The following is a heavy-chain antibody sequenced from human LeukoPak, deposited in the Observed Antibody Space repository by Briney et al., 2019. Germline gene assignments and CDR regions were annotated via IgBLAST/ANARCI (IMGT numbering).Heavy chain of an antibody. Sequence: GGSLRLSCAASGFTFSSYGMHWVRQAPGKGLEWEAVISYDGSNKYYADSVKGRFTISRGNSKNTLYLQMNSLRAEDTAVYYCAKTGDDGVYFDYWGQGTLVTVSS. CDR2: ISYDGSNK. V-gene: IGHV3-30*18. CDR1: GFTFSSYG. J-gene: IGHJ4*02. CDR3: AKTGDDGVYFDY. D-gene: IGHD7-27*01.